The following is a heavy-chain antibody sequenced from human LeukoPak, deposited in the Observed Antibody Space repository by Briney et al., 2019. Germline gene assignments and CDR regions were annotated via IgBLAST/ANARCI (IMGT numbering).Heavy chain of an antibody. CDR2: INHSGSS. Sequence: SETLSLTCAVYGGSFSGYYWSWIRQPPGKGLEWIGEINHSGSSNYNPSLKSRVTISVDTSKTQFSLTLSSVTAADTAVYYCARAPLGYCSGGSCLGLLGYGMDVWGQGTTVTVSS. J-gene: IGHJ6*02. CDR1: GGSFSGYY. CDR3: ARAPLGYCSGGSCLGLLGYGMDV. V-gene: IGHV4-34*01. D-gene: IGHD2-15*01.